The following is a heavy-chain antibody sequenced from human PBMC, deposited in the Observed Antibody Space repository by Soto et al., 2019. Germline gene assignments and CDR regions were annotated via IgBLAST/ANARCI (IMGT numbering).Heavy chain of an antibody. V-gene: IGHV1-18*01. CDR3: AKDPYNVLMVNAPNLYGMDV. CDR1: GYTFTTYD. Sequence: QVQLVQSGAEVKKPGASVKVSCKASGYTFTTYDISCVRQAPGQGLEWMGRISTYNGNTNYPQSLKGRLTMTTDTSTSTAYMELRSLRSDDTAVYYCAKDPYNVLMVNAPNLYGMDVWGQGTTVTVSS. J-gene: IGHJ6*02. CDR2: ISTYNGNT. D-gene: IGHD2-8*01.